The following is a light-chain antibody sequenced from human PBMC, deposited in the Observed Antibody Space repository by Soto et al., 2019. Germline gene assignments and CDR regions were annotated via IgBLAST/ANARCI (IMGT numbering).Light chain of an antibody. CDR3: QQRNNWPPGLT. CDR1: QSFSGY. J-gene: IGKJ4*01. V-gene: IGKV3-11*01. Sequence: EIVLTQSPATLSLSPGEGATLSCRASQSFSGYLAWYQQKPGQAPRLLIYDASNRATGIPARFSGSGSWTDFTLTISSLEPEDFAVYYCQQRNNWPPGLTFGGGTKVEMK. CDR2: DAS.